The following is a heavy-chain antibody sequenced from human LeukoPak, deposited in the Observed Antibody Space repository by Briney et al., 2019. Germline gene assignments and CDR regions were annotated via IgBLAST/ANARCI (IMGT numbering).Heavy chain of an antibody. CDR3: AKEFSIMITFGGVIVTDY. Sequence: GGSLRLSCAASGFTFSSCAMSWVRQAPGKGLEWVSAISGSGGSTYYADSVKGRFTISRDNSKNTLYLQMNSLRAEDTAVYYCAKEFSIMITFGGVIVTDYWGQGTLVTVSS. CDR1: GFTFSSCA. CDR2: ISGSGGST. V-gene: IGHV3-23*01. D-gene: IGHD3-16*02. J-gene: IGHJ4*02.